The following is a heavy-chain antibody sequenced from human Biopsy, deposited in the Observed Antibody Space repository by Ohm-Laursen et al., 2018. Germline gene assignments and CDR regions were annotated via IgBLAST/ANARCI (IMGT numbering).Heavy chain of an antibody. V-gene: IGHV4-59*08. CDR2: RFHSGSP. Sequence: PGTLSLTCPVSGGSITADFWTWIRQTPGERLEWIGYRFHSGSPMYNPSLKSRVTISVDTSKSQFSLTLTSVTAADTAVYYCVRLNRRGNIIFFDYWGRGTLVTVSS. CDR3: VRLNRRGNIIFFDY. D-gene: IGHD3/OR15-3a*01. J-gene: IGHJ4*02. CDR1: GGSITADF.